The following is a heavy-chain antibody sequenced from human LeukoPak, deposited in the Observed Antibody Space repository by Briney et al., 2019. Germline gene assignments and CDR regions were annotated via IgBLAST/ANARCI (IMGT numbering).Heavy chain of an antibody. J-gene: IGHJ4*02. CDR3: AKGEKKRWIQLWSNPYY. CDR1: GFIFSGSS. D-gene: IGHD5-18*01. V-gene: IGHV3-73*01. Sequence: GGSLRLSCAASGFIFSGSSMHWVRQASGKGLEWVGRIRSKRNSYATAYAASVKGRFTISRDNSKNTLYLQMNSLRAEDTAVYYCAKGEKKRWIQLWSNPYYWGQGTLVTVSS. CDR2: IRSKRNSYAT.